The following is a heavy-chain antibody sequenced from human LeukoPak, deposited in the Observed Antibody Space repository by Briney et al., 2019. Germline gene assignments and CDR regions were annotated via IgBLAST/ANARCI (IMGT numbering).Heavy chain of an antibody. J-gene: IGHJ4*02. Sequence: SETLSLTCTVSGGSISSYYWSWIRQPPGKGLEWIGYIYTSGSTNYNPSLKSRVTISVDTSKNQFSLKLSSVTAADTAGYYCARLGGGSSSGYYSFDYWGQGTLVTVSS. CDR1: GGSISSYY. V-gene: IGHV4-4*09. D-gene: IGHD3-22*01. CDR3: ARLGGGSSSGYYSFDY. CDR2: IYTSGST.